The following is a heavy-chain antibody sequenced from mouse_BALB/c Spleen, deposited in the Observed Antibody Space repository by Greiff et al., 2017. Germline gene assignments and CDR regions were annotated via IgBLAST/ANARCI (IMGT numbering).Heavy chain of an antibody. CDR1: GYSFTSYW. J-gene: IGHJ4*01. V-gene: IGHV1-5*01. D-gene: IGHD2-4*01. CDR3: TREMITTGGYYYAMDY. Sequence: VQLKESGTVLARPGASVKMSCKASGYSFTSYWMHWVKQRPGQGLAWIGAIYPGNSDTSYNQKFKGKAKLTAVTSASTAYMELSSLTNEDSAVYYCTREMITTGGYYYAMDYWGQGTSVTVSS. CDR2: IYPGNSDT.